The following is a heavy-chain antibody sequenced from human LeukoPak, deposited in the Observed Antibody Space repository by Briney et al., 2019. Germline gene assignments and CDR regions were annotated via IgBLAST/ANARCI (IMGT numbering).Heavy chain of an antibody. D-gene: IGHD2-8*01. Sequence: GGSLRLSCAASGFTFSSYAMHWVRQAPGKGLEWVAVISYDGSNKYYADSVKGRFTISRDNSKNTLYLQMNSLRAEDTAVYYCASGQGYCTNGVCWGERNRFDPWGQGTLVTVSS. J-gene: IGHJ5*02. CDR2: ISYDGSNK. CDR1: GFTFSSYA. CDR3: ASGQGYCTNGVCWGERNRFDP. V-gene: IGHV3-30-3*01.